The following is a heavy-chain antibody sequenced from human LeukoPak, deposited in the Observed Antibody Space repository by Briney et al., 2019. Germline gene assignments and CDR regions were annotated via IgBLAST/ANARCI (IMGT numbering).Heavy chain of an antibody. Sequence: GGSLRLSCAASGFTLSSYSMNSVRQAPGKGLEWVSSISSSSSYIYYADSVKGRFTISRDNSKNTLFLQMNSLRTEDTAVYYCAKDRGWNGAFDHWGQGTLVTVSS. CDR1: GFTLSSYS. J-gene: IGHJ4*02. V-gene: IGHV3-21*01. D-gene: IGHD1-1*01. CDR3: AKDRGWNGAFDH. CDR2: ISSSSSYI.